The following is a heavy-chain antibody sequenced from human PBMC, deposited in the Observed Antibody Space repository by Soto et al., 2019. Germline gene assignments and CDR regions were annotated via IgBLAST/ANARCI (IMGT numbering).Heavy chain of an antibody. V-gene: IGHV3-23*01. Sequence: PGGSLRLSCAASGFTFSNYDMSWVRQAPGKGLEWVSSITSSGRSAYYADSVKGRFTFSRDNSRNTLYLQMNSLRAEDTAVYYCASHNITIYDSWGQGTLVTVSS. CDR2: ITSSGRSA. CDR1: GFTFSNYD. CDR3: ASHNITIYDS. D-gene: IGHD1-20*01. J-gene: IGHJ4*02.